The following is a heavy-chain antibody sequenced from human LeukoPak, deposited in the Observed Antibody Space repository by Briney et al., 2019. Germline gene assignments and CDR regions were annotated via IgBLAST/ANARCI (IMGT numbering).Heavy chain of an antibody. V-gene: IGHV3-7*03. J-gene: IGHJ4*02. D-gene: IGHD6-13*01. CDR1: GFTFSSYC. CDR3: ARGPCIAAAHFDY. Sequence: GGSLRLSCTASGFTFSSYCMIWVRQAPWKGLEWVANIKQDGSDRYYVDSVKGRFTISRDNAKNSLYLQMNSLRAEDTALYYCARGPCIAAAHFDYWGQGTLVTVSS. CDR2: IKQDGSDR.